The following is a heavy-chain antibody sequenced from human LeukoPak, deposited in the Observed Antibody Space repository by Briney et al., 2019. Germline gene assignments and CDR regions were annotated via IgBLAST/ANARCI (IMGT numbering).Heavy chain of an antibody. CDR1: GYTFTSYD. Sequence: GASVKVSCKASGYTFTSYDINWVRQATGQGLEWMGWMNPNSGNTGYAQKFQGRVTMTRNTSISTAYMELSSLRSEDTAVYYCARASTLEPRMVGASGAFDIWGQGTMVTVSS. D-gene: IGHD1-26*01. V-gene: IGHV1-8*01. J-gene: IGHJ3*02. CDR3: ARASTLEPRMVGASGAFDI. CDR2: MNPNSGNT.